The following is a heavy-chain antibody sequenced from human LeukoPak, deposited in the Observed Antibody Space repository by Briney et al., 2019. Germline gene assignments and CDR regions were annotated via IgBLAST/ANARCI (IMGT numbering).Heavy chain of an antibody. J-gene: IGHJ4*02. CDR1: GFTFSSYE. D-gene: IGHD4-17*01. V-gene: IGHV3-48*03. CDR3: AREVDYGDYVDY. Sequence: GGSLRLSCAASGFTFSSYEMNRVRQAPGKGLEWVSYISSSGSTIYYADSVKGRFTISRDNAKNSLYLQMNSLRAEDTAVYYCAREVDYGDYVDYWGQGTLVTVSS. CDR2: ISSSGSTI.